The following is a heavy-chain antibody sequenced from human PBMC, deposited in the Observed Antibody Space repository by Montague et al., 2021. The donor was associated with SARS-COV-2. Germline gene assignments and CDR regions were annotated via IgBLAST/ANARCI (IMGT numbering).Heavy chain of an antibody. CDR1: GGSIVTGDYY. D-gene: IGHD6-6*01. CDR2: IFHSGTT. V-gene: IGHV4-39*02. Sequence: SETLSLTCSVSGGSIVTGDYYWAWSRQPPGKGLEWIGSIFHSGTTYYAPSFRGRVTISVDTSKNQFSLKLNSVTAADTAFYYCVREYTGSSQASWGQGTLVTVSS. J-gene: IGHJ5*02. CDR3: VREYTGSSQAS.